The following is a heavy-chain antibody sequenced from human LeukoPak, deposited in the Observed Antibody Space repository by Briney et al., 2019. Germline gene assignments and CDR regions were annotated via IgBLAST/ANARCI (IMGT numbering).Heavy chain of an antibody. D-gene: IGHD3-22*01. J-gene: IGHJ3*02. CDR3: AKDSNYYDSSGHLNPDAFDI. V-gene: IGHV3-7*03. Sequence: GGSLRLSCAASGFTFSRYWMSWVRQAPGKGLEWVANINQDGNEEYYVDSVKGRFTISRDNAKNSLYLQMNSLRAEDTAVYYCAKDSNYYDSSGHLNPDAFDIWGQGTMVTVSS. CDR2: INQDGNEE. CDR1: GFTFSRYW.